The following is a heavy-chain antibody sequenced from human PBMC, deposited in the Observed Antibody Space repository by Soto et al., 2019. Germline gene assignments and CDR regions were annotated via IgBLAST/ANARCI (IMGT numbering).Heavy chain of an antibody. V-gene: IGHV3-15*01. CDR3: NDQGASSSSWDIDY. D-gene: IGHD2-2*01. Sequence: PGGSLRLSCAASGLTFDNAYMNWVRQAPGKGLEWVGRIKSKTDGGTTDYAAPVKDRFIISRDDSKNTVYLQMNSLKTEDTAVYYCNDQGASSSSWDIDYWGQGTLVTVSS. CDR1: GLTFDNAY. CDR2: IKSKTDGGTT. J-gene: IGHJ4*02.